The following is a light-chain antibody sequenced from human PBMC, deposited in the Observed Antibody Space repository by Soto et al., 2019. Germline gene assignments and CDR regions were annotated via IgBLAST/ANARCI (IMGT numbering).Light chain of an antibody. V-gene: IGKV3-20*01. CDR1: QSVSSSSY. Sequence: EIVLTQSPGTLSLSPGERATLSCRASQSVSSSSYLAWYQQKPGQAPRLLIYGASSRATGIPDRFSGSGSAKDFTLTISRLEPEDFAVYYCRQYGSSPSYTFGQGNKLEIK. CDR3: RQYGSSPSYT. J-gene: IGKJ2*01. CDR2: GAS.